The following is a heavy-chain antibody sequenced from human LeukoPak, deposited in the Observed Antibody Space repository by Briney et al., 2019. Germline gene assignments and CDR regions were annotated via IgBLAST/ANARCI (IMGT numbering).Heavy chain of an antibody. CDR1: GFIFSDYA. J-gene: IGHJ4*02. CDR2: VISDGSTT. V-gene: IGHV3-74*01. CDR3: TRDRARAGGEILDY. D-gene: IGHD3-10*01. Sequence: GGSLSLSCAASGFIFSDYAMHWVCQAPGQGLVWVSRVISDGSTTDYADSVKGRFTNYRDNDKKTLYLQMNSLRDEDTAMYYCTRDRARAGGEILDYWGQGTLVTVCS.